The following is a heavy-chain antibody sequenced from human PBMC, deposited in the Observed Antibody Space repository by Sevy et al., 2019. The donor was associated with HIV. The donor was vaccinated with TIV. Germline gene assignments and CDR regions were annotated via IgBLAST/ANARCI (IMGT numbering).Heavy chain of an antibody. D-gene: IGHD3-3*01. J-gene: IGHJ3*02. V-gene: IGHV4-59*12. CDR3: ATVNYDFWSGYYPNDAFDI. Sequence: SETLSLTCTVSGGSISSYYWSWIRQPPGKGLEWIGYIYYSGSTNYNPSLKSRVTISVDTSKNQFSLKLSSVTAADTAAYYCATVNYDFWSGYYPNDAFDIWGQGTMVTVSS. CDR1: GGSISSYY. CDR2: IYYSGST.